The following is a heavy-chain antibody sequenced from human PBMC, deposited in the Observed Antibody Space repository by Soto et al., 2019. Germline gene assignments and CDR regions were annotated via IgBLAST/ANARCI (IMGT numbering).Heavy chain of an antibody. V-gene: IGHV2-5*02. Sequence: QITLKESRPTLVNPTQTLTLTCSFSGFSLYTRGVGVGWVLQPPGKALEWLALLYWDNTRRYSPSLKNSLTIAKGTSETQVVLTMTNMEPEDTGTYYCARYTTDTYFDVWGKGTTVTVSS. CDR1: GFSLYTRGVG. CDR3: ARYTTDTYFDV. J-gene: IGHJ6*04. CDR2: LYWDNTR. D-gene: IGHD2-2*02.